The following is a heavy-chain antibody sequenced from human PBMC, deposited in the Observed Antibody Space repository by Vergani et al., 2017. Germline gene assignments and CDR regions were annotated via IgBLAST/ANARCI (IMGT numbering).Heavy chain of an antibody. D-gene: IGHD6-13*01. CDR3: AGGGGARQQLTYYYYYMDV. Sequence: QVQLQQWGAGLLKPSETLSLTCAVYGGSFSDYYWSWIRQPPGKGLEWIGEINHSGSTNYNPSLKSRVTISVDTAKNQFSLKLSSVTAADTAVYYCAGGGGARQQLTYYYYYMDVWGKGTTVTVSS. CDR1: GGSFSDYY. V-gene: IGHV4-34*01. CDR2: INHSGST. J-gene: IGHJ6*03.